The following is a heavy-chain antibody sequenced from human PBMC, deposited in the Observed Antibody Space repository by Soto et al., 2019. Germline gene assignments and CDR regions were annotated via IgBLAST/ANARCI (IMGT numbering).Heavy chain of an antibody. J-gene: IGHJ4*02. Sequence: SETLSLTCSVSGDSISSFYWNWIRQPPGKGLEWIGCMHHSGTTKYNPSLKSRVTISLDTSKNQVSLKMNSVTAADTAVYYCARDSRNWYVFDFWGQGTLVTVSS. D-gene: IGHD6-13*01. CDR2: MHHSGTT. CDR1: GDSISSFY. CDR3: ARDSRNWYVFDF. V-gene: IGHV4-59*01.